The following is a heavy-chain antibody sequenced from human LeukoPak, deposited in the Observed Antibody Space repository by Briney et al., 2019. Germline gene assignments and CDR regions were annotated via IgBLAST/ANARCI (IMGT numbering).Heavy chain of an antibody. Sequence: ASVKVSCKASGYTFTSYGISWVRQAPGQGLEWMGWISAYNGNTNYAQKLQGRVTMTTDTSTSTAYMELRSLRSDDTAVYYCARDQEYDFWSGSDNWFDPWGQGTLVTVSS. CDR1: GYTFTSYG. V-gene: IGHV1-18*01. J-gene: IGHJ5*02. D-gene: IGHD3-3*01. CDR3: ARDQEYDFWSGSDNWFDP. CDR2: ISAYNGNT.